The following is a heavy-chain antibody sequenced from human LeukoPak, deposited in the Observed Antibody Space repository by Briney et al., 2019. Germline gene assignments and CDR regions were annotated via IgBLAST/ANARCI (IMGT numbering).Heavy chain of an antibody. CDR2: IYHSGST. J-gene: IGHJ4*02. D-gene: IGHD4-11*01. V-gene: IGHV4-30-2*01. Sequence: PSQTLSLTCAVSGGSISSGGYSWSWIRQPPGKGLEWIGYIYHSGSTYYNPSLESRVTISVDRSKNQFSLKLSSVTAADTAVYYCARGTVSTVTIDYWGQGTLVTVSS. CDR3: ARGTVSTVTIDY. CDR1: GGSISSGGYS.